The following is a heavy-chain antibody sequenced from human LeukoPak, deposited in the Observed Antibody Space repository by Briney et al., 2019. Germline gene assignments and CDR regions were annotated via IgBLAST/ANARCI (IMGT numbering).Heavy chain of an antibody. J-gene: IGHJ3*02. V-gene: IGHV4-4*07. Sequence: SETLSLTCTVSGGSVSTYYWSWIRQPAGKGLEWIGRVYTSGSTNYNPSLKSRVTMSLDTSKNQFSLNLNSVTAADTAVYYCARGGVLDAFDIWGQGTMVTVSS. CDR2: VYTSGST. CDR3: ARGGVLDAFDI. CDR1: GGSVSTYY. D-gene: IGHD3-16*01.